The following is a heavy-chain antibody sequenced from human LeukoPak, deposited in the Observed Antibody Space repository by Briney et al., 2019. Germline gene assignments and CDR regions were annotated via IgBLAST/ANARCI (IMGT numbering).Heavy chain of an antibody. Sequence: GGSLRLSCAASGLSFGAHAMHWVRQAPGMXLXXXXXVGGGGQRTHXXXXXXXXXTISXXDSKNTLYLQMNSLRAEDTAIYYCAKDRGYYVDTGTINFWGQGTLVTVSS. CDR2: VGGGGQRT. CDR1: GLSFGAHA. J-gene: IGHJ4*02. CDR3: AKDRGYYVDTGTINF. D-gene: IGHD3-22*01. V-gene: IGHV3-23*01.